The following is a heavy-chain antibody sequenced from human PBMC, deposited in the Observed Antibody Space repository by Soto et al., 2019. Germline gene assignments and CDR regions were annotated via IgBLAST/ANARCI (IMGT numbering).Heavy chain of an antibody. V-gene: IGHV1-18*01. CDR3: ALYQGITTFGVYSMYYYGMDV. J-gene: IGHJ6*02. CDR1: GYTFTNSG. Sequence: ASVKVSCKASGYTFTNSGISWVRQAPGQGLEWMGWISTDNGNTNYAQHLQGRVSMTTDTSTSTAYMDLRSLRSDDTAVYYCALYQGITTFGVYSMYYYGMDVWGQGTTVTVSS. CDR2: ISTDNGNT. D-gene: IGHD3-3*01.